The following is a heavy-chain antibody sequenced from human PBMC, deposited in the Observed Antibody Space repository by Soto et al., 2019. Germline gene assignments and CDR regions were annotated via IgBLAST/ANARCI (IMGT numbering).Heavy chain of an antibody. CDR3: ATMGTPATGLFYFDN. D-gene: IGHD1-7*01. V-gene: IGHV4-30-4*01. Sequence: PSKTLSLTCTVSGGSISSGHYYWSWIRQPPGKGLEWIGFISYSGNTYYSASLKSRVTISVDTSKNQFSLNLSFVTAADTAVYYCATMGTPATGLFYFDNWGQGTLVTVSS. CDR1: GGSISSGHYY. J-gene: IGHJ4*02. CDR2: ISYSGNT.